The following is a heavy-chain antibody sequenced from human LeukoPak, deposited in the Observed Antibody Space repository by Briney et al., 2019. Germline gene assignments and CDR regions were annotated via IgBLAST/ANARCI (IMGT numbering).Heavy chain of an antibody. CDR1: GFTFSSYA. CDR3: AKGDYGDPRDYYYYGMDV. CDR2: ISGSGGST. V-gene: IGHV3-23*01. D-gene: IGHD4-17*01. Sequence: GGSLRLSCAASGFTFSSYAMSWVRQAPGKGREWVSAISGSGGSTYYADSVKGRFTISRDNSKNTLYLQMNSLRAEDTAVYYCAKGDYGDPRDYYYYGMDVWGKGATVTVSS. J-gene: IGHJ6*04.